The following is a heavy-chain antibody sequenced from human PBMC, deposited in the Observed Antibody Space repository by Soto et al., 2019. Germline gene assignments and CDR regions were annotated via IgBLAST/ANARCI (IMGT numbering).Heavy chain of an antibody. D-gene: IGHD4-17*01. CDR2: INAGNGNT. J-gene: IGHJ5*02. Sequence: GSVKVSCKTSGYTFTRYGKHWVCQAPGQRLEWMGWINAGNGNTKYSQKFQGRVSITRDTSTSTAYMEQRSLRSEDTAVYYCAGGTFTVTNRNWFEPWGQGTLVTVSS. V-gene: IGHV1-3*01. CDR1: GYTFTRYG. CDR3: AGGTFTVTNRNWFEP.